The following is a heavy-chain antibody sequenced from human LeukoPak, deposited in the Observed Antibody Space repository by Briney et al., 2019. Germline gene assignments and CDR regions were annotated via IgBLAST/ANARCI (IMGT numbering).Heavy chain of an antibody. CDR3: TPTTYYYDSSGLYLGEEWFDP. D-gene: IGHD3-22*01. J-gene: IGHJ5*02. CDR1: GFTFSGSA. V-gene: IGHV3-73*01. CDR2: IRDKANNYAT. Sequence: GGSLKLSCAASGFTFSGSAMHWVRQASGKGLEWVGRIRDKANNYATVYAASVKGRFTISRDDSKNTAYLQMNGLKTEDTAVYYCTPTTYYYDSSGLYLGEEWFDPCGQGTLVTVSS.